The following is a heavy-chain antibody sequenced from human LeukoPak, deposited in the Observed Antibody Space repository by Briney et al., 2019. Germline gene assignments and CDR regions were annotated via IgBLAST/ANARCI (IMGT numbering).Heavy chain of an antibody. CDR1: GGSISGSSCH. CDR3: ARRLLVGAQGSYDY. CDR2: ISYRGST. J-gene: IGHJ4*02. Sequence: PSETLSLTCTVSGGSISGSSCHWGWLRQPPGTGLEWLGSISYRGSTYYNPSLKSRVTISVDTSKNQFSLKLSSVTAADTAVYYCARRLLVGAQGSYDYWGQGTLVTVSS. D-gene: IGHD1-26*01. V-gene: IGHV4-39*01.